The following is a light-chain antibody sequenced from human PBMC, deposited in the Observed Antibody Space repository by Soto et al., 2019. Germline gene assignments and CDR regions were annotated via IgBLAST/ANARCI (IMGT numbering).Light chain of an antibody. J-gene: IGLJ1*01. Sequence: QSVLTQPPSASGTPGQRVTISCSTSSSNLGDNTVNWYQQVPGAAPKLLIYSYDQRPSWVPDRFSGSRSGTSASLAISGLQSEDEADYYCAAWDASLDGYVFGTGTKLTVL. CDR3: AAWDASLDGYV. CDR1: SSNLGDNT. CDR2: SYD. V-gene: IGLV1-44*01.